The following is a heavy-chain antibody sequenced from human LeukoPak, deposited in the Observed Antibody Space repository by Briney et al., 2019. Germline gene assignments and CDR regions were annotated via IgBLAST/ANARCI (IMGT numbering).Heavy chain of an antibody. CDR2: ISGSGGSK. Sequence: GRSLRLSCAASGLTFSSYGMHWVRQAPGKGLEWVSAISGSGGSKYYTDSVKGRFTISRDNSKNTLWLQMNSLRAEDTAVYYCAKDGFLLWRGAFDIWGQGTMVTVSS. V-gene: IGHV3-23*01. J-gene: IGHJ3*02. D-gene: IGHD2-21*01. CDR1: GLTFSSYG. CDR3: AKDGFLLWRGAFDI.